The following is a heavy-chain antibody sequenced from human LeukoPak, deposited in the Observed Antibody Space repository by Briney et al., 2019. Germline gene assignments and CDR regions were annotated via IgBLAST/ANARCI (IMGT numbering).Heavy chain of an antibody. J-gene: IGHJ2*01. V-gene: IGHV3-66*01. CDR2: IYSGGTT. Sequence: PGGSLGLSCAASGFSVSTNYMSRVRQAPGKGLEWVSVIYSGGTTYYADSVKDRFTISRDKSKNTLYLQMNSLRAEDTAVYYCARGSGHYDSAGYYLYWYFDLWGRGTLVTVSS. CDR1: GFSVSTNY. CDR3: ARGSGHYDSAGYYLYWYFDL. D-gene: IGHD3-22*01.